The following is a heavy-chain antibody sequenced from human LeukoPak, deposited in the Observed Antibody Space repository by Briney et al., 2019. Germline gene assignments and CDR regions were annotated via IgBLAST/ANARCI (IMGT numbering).Heavy chain of an antibody. D-gene: IGHD3-10*01. CDR1: EFPFSGYW. J-gene: IGHJ3*02. CDR2: IKEDGSEK. V-gene: IGHV3-7*01. Sequence: GGSLRLSCVASEFPFSGYWMTWVRQAPGRGLECVATIKEDGSEKYYVDSVQGRFIISRDNAKNSVSLQMNSLRAEDTAVYYCARDPYYYDSGSFAASDIWGQGTMVTVSS. CDR3: ARDPYYYDSGSFAASDI.